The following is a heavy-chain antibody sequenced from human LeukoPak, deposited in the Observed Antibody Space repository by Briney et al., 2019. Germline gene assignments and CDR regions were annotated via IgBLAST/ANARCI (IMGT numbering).Heavy chain of an antibody. D-gene: IGHD3-22*01. CDR3: ARGQSITMIVVVPYFDY. CDR1: GFTFSSYA. Sequence: GRSLGLSCAASGFTFSSYAMHWVRQAPGKGLEWVAVISYDGSNKYYADSVKGRFTISRDNSKNTLYLQMNSLRAEDTAVYYCARGQSITMIVVVPYFDYWGQGTLVTVSS. J-gene: IGHJ4*02. V-gene: IGHV3-30-3*01. CDR2: ISYDGSNK.